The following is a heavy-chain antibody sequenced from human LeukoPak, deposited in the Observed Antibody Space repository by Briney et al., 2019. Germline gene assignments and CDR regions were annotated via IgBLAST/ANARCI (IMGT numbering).Heavy chain of an antibody. CDR3: ARGTLTMVRGRTWAFDI. D-gene: IGHD3-10*01. CDR2: FDPEDGET. V-gene: IGHV1-24*01. J-gene: IGHJ3*02. CDR1: GYTLTELS. Sequence: ASVKVSCKVSGYTLTELSMHWVRQAPGKGLEWMGGFDPEDGETIYAQKFQGRVTMTEDTSTDTAYMELRSLRSDDTAVYYCARGTLTMVRGRTWAFDIWGQGTMVTVSS.